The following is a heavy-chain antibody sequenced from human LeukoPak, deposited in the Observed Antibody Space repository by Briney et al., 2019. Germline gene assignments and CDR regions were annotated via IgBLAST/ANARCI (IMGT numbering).Heavy chain of an antibody. D-gene: IGHD4-17*01. CDR1: GGSISSTSYY. Sequence: PSETLSLTCLVSGGSISSTSYYWGWIRQSPGRGLEWIGSFYYTGSIFDNWSLRSRVTMSIDMSKNQFLLKLTSVTAADTAVYYCVSGTTVTSFAYWGQGTLVTVSS. CDR2: FYYTGSI. V-gene: IGHV4-39*07. CDR3: VSGTTVTSFAY. J-gene: IGHJ4*02.